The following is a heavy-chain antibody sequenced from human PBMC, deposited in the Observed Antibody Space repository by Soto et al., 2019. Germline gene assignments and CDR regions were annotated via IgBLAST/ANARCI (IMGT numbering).Heavy chain of an antibody. Sequence: SETLSLTCTVSGGSVNSGGYHWSWIRQHPGKGLEWIGDIYYSGSTYYNPSLKSRVTISIDTSTNHFSLHLSALTAADTAVYYCARAPIPNWNYYGLDVWGQGTTVTVSS. CDR3: ARAPIPNWNYYGLDV. D-gene: IGHD1-1*01. CDR1: GGSVNSGGYH. V-gene: IGHV4-31*03. J-gene: IGHJ6*02. CDR2: IYYSGST.